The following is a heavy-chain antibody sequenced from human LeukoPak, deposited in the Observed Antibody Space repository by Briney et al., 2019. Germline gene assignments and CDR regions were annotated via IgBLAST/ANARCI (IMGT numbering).Heavy chain of an antibody. V-gene: IGHV1-18*01. CDR1: GYTFTSYG. CDR3: ARETHGYSYNYYYYYYMDV. CDR2: ISAYNGNT. D-gene: IGHD5-18*01. Sequence: GASVKVSCKASGYTFTSYGISWVRQAPGQGLEWMGWISAYNGNTNYAQKLQGRVTTTTDTSTSTAYMELRSLRSDDTAVYYCARETHGYSYNYYYYYYMDVWGKGTTVTVSS. J-gene: IGHJ6*03.